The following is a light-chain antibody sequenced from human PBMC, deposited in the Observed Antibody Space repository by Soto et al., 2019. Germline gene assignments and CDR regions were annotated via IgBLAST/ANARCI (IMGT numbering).Light chain of an antibody. Sequence: EIVLTQSPATLSLSPGERATLSCRASQSVRNSVAWYQQKPGQPPRLLIFDDSKRATGIPARFSGSGSGTDFTLTISSLEPEDFAVYYCQQRSSWPPAFGLGTKVEGK. CDR2: DDS. V-gene: IGKV3-11*01. J-gene: IGKJ1*01. CDR1: QSVRNS. CDR3: QQRSSWPPA.